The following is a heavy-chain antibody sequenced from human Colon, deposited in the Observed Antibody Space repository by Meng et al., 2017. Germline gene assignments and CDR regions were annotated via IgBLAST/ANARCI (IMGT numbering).Heavy chain of an antibody. CDR2: ISSSGSTI. J-gene: IGHJ4*02. D-gene: IGHD6-13*01. CDR3: ARDKRSVYSSTSRGSDY. V-gene: IGHV3-11*04. CDR1: GFTFSDYY. Sequence: GESLKISCAASGFTFSDYYMSWIRQAPGKGLEWVSYISSSGSTIYYADSVKGRFTISRDNAKNSLYLQMNSLRAEDTAVYYCARDKRSVYSSTSRGSDYWGQGTLVTVSS.